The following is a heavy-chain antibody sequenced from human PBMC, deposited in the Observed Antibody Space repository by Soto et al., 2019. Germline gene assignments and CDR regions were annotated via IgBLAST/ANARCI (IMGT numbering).Heavy chain of an antibody. Sequence: GSLRLSCAASGFTFSSYAMNWVRQAPGKGLEWVSAISGSGGSTYYVDSVEGRFTISRDNSRNTLYLQMNSLRAEDTAVYYCAKDPEVVVTAPDYWGQGTLVTVSS. CDR3: AKDPEVVVTAPDY. CDR1: GFTFSSYA. J-gene: IGHJ4*02. D-gene: IGHD2-21*02. V-gene: IGHV3-23*01. CDR2: ISGSGGST.